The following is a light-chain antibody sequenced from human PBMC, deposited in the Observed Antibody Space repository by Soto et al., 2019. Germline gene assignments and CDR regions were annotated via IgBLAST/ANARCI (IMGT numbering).Light chain of an antibody. Sequence: DIQMTQSPSTLSASVGDRVTITCRASQSISSWLAWYQQKPGKAPKLLIYDASSLESGVPSRFSGSVSGTDFTLTISSLQPVDFATYYCQQYNSYSWTFGQGTKVEIK. V-gene: IGKV1-5*01. CDR2: DAS. CDR3: QQYNSYSWT. CDR1: QSISSW. J-gene: IGKJ1*01.